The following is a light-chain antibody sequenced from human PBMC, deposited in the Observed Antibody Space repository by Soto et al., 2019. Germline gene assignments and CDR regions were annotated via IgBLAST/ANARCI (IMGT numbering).Light chain of an antibody. Sequence: DIQMTQSPSSVSASVGDRVTITCRASQGISSWVAWYLQKPGKAPNLLIYAASSLQSGVPSRFSGSGSGTEFTLTISSLQPEDFATYYCQQADTFPLTFGGGTKVEIK. J-gene: IGKJ4*01. V-gene: IGKV1-12*01. CDR1: QGISSW. CDR3: QQADTFPLT. CDR2: AAS.